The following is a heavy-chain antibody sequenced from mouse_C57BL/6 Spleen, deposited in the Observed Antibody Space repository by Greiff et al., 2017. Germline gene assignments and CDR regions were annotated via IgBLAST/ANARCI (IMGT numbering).Heavy chain of an antibody. Sequence: VQLQQSGPELVKPGASVKISCKASGYTFTDYYINWVKQRPGQGLEWIGWIYPGSGNTKYNEKFKGKATLTVDTSSSTAYMQLSSLTSEDSAVYFCARSYYGSSYVPYYFDYWGQGTTLTVSS. J-gene: IGHJ2*01. CDR1: GYTFTDYY. V-gene: IGHV1-84*01. CDR3: ARSYYGSSYVPYYFDY. D-gene: IGHD1-1*01. CDR2: IYPGSGNT.